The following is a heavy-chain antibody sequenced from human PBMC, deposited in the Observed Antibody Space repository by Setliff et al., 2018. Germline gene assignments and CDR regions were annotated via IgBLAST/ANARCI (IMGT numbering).Heavy chain of an antibody. CDR1: GESFSNNY. CDR2: SNHGGST. D-gene: IGHD2-2*01. CDR3: ARGRMRGSCSGPSCTYDPFDI. Sequence: PSETLSLTCSVYGESFSNNYWSWIRQSPGRGLEWIGESNHGGSTSYHPSLKSRLTMSVDTSKNQFSLKLDSVTAADTAVYYCARGRMRGSCSGPSCTYDPFDIWGQGTPVTV. J-gene: IGHJ3*02. V-gene: IGHV4-34*01.